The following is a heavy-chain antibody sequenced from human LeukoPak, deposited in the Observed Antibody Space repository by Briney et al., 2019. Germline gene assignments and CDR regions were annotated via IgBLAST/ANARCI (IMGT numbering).Heavy chain of an antibody. V-gene: IGHV1-24*01. D-gene: IGHD3-10*01. CDR3: ATGLWFGNYLDV. CDR1: GYTVTELS. Sequence: GASVKVSCKVSGYTVTELSMHWVRQSPGKGLEWMGGFHPEFGETIYAQKFQGRVTITEDTSTDTAYMELSSLRSEDTAVYYCATGLWFGNYLDVWGKGTTVTISS. J-gene: IGHJ6*04. CDR2: FHPEFGET.